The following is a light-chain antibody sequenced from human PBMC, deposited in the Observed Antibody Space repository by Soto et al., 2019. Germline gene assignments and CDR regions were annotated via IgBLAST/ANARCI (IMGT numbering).Light chain of an antibody. V-gene: IGLV2-23*02. Sequence: QPVLTQPASVSGSPGQSITISCTGTSSDVGNYNLVSWYQHHPGKAPKLIIYEVSKRPSGVSNRFSGSKSGDTASLTISGLQAEDEADYYCCSYAGSNYVFGTGTKLTVL. CDR1: SSDVGNYNL. CDR2: EVS. J-gene: IGLJ1*01. CDR3: CSYAGSNYV.